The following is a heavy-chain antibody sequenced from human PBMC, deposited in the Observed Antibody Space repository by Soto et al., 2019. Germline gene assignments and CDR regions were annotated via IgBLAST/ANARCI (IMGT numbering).Heavy chain of an antibody. J-gene: IGHJ4*02. CDR3: ARHYDILPGFVY. Sequence: GVSRRVSCKGAGDRFVSYWSSWVGQMPGKGLEWMGRIDPSDSYTNYSPSFQGHVTILADKSISTAYLQWSSLRASDTAMYYCARHYDILPGFVYWGQRTQVTVSS. CDR1: GDRFVSYW. CDR2: IDPSDSYT. V-gene: IGHV5-10-1*01. D-gene: IGHD3-9*01.